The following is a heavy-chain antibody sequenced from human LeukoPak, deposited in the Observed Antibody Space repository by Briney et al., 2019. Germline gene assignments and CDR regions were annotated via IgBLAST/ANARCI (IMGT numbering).Heavy chain of an antibody. Sequence: APVKVSCKASGYTFTGYYMHWVRQAPGQGLQWMGWISAYNGNTNYAQKLQGRVTMTTDTSTSTAYMELRSLRSDDTAVYYCARVEREWGDYYYYMDVWGKGTTVTVSS. CDR2: ISAYNGNT. CDR1: GYTFTGYY. D-gene: IGHD3-16*01. J-gene: IGHJ6*03. CDR3: ARVEREWGDYYYYMDV. V-gene: IGHV1-18*04.